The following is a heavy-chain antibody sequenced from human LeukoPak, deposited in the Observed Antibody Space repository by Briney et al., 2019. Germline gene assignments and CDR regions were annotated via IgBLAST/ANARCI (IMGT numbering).Heavy chain of an antibody. D-gene: IGHD5-12*01. CDR3: AGEAYSGYDFDY. CDR1: GGSISSYS. Sequence: SESLSLTCTVSGGSISSYSWSWIRQPAGQGLEWIGRIYTSGSTNYSPYLKGRVTMSRDTSKNKFSLKLSSVTAADTAVYYCAGEAYSGYDFDYWGQGTLVTVSS. CDR2: IYTSGST. J-gene: IGHJ4*02. V-gene: IGHV4-4*07.